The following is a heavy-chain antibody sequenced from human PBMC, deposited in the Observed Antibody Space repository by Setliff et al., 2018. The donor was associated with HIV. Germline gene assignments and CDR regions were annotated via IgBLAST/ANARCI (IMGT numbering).Heavy chain of an antibody. CDR1: GGSFSGYY. J-gene: IGHJ6*03. V-gene: IGHV4-34*01. CDR2: LNHSGST. CDR3: ARVRPSPGCSGGSCFPKYYYYYMDV. D-gene: IGHD2-15*01. Sequence: SETLSLTCAVYGGSFSGYYWSWIRQPPGKGLEWIGELNHSGSTNYNPSLKIRVTISVDTSKNQFSLKLSSVTAADTAVYYCARVRPSPGCSGGSCFPKYYYYYMDVWGKGTTVTSP.